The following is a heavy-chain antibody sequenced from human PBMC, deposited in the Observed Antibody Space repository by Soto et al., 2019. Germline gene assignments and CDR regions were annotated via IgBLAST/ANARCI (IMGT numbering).Heavy chain of an antibody. J-gene: IGHJ4*02. D-gene: IGHD3-10*01. V-gene: IGHV3-23*01. CDR3: AFNSGSGSYYFDY. CDR2: ISGGGETT. CDR1: GFTFSSYA. Sequence: EVQLLESGGGLVQPGGSLRLSCAASGFTFSSYAMCWVRQAPGKGLECVSAISGGGETTYYADSVKGRFTISRDNSKNTLYRQMNSLRAEDTAVYYCAFNSGSGSYYFDYWGQGTLVTVSS.